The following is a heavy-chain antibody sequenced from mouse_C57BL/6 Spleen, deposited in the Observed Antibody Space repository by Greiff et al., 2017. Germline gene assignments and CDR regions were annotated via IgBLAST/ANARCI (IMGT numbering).Heavy chain of an antibody. J-gene: IGHJ2*01. CDR1: GYSITSGYY. CDR3: ARDGADYDFDY. Sequence: VQLKESGPGLVKPSQSLSLTCSVTGYSITSGYYWYWIRQFPGNKLEWMGYISYDGSNNYNPSLKNRISITRDTSKNQFFLKLKSVTTEDTATYYCARDGADYDFDYWGQGTTLTVSS. V-gene: IGHV3-6*01. D-gene: IGHD2-4*01. CDR2: ISYDGSN.